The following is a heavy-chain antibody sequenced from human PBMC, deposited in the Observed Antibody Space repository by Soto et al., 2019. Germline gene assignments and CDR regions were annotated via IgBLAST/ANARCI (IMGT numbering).Heavy chain of an antibody. V-gene: IGHV3-30*18. J-gene: IGHJ6*02. Sequence: PGGSLRLSGAASGFTFSSYGMHWVRQAPGKGLEWVAVISYDGSNKYYADSVKGRFTISRDNSKNTLYLQMNSLRAEDTAVYYCAKGLPYGSGIYGMDVWGQGTTVTVSS. CDR2: ISYDGSNK. CDR1: GFTFSSYG. CDR3: AKGLPYGSGIYGMDV. D-gene: IGHD3-10*01.